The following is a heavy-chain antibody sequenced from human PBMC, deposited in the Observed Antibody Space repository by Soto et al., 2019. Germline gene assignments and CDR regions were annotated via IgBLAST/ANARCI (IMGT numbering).Heavy chain of an antibody. Sequence: PGEDLKSSGRSCGDKFSCYRIAWVRQKHGKGLEWMGIIFPSDSDTRYSPSFQGQVTISADRSTSTVFLLWASLKASDTAVYFCARKDKSGYFNWFDPWGQGTTVTVSS. CDR2: IFPSDSDT. J-gene: IGHJ5*02. CDR1: GDKFSCYR. D-gene: IGHD3-22*01. CDR3: ARKDKSGYFNWFDP. V-gene: IGHV5-51*01.